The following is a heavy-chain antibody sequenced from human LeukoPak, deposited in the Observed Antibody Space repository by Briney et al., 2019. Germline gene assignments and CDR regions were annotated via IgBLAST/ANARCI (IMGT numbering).Heavy chain of an antibody. CDR1: GFTFSSYG. CDR2: ISSSSSYI. V-gene: IGHV3-21*01. J-gene: IGHJ4*02. D-gene: IGHD3-10*01. CDR3: AREAYGSGSYYVIDY. Sequence: GGSLRLSCAASGFTFSSYGMNWVRQAPGKGLEWVSSISSSSSYIYYADSVKGRFTISRDNAKNSLYLQMNSLRAEDTAVYYCAREAYGSGSYYVIDYWGQGTLVTVSS.